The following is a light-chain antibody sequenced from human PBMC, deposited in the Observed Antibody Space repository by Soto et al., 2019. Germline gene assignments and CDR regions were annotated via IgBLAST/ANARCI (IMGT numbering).Light chain of an antibody. Sequence: EIVLTQSPGTLSLSPGERATLSCRASQSVSSTYIAWYQQKPGQAPRVLIYGASSRATGIPDRFSGSGSGTDFTHTISRLEPEDFAVYFCQQYGRSPPFTFGQGTKVEIK. V-gene: IGKV3-20*01. J-gene: IGKJ2*01. CDR3: QQYGRSPPFT. CDR1: QSVSSTY. CDR2: GAS.